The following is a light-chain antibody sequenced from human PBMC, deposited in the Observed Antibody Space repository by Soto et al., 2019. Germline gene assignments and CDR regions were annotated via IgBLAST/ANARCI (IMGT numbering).Light chain of an antibody. Sequence: EIVLTQSPATLSLSPGERATLSCRASQSISSHLAWYQQKPGQAPRLLIYDASNRAPGIPPRFSGSGSGTDFTLTISSLEPEDFAVYYCQQRSNWPLTFGGGTKVVIK. CDR2: DAS. CDR3: QQRSNWPLT. J-gene: IGKJ4*01. CDR1: QSISSH. V-gene: IGKV3-11*01.